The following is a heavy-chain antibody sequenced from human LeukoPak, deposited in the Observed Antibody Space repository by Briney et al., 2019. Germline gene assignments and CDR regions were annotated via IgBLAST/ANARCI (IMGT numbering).Heavy chain of an antibody. CDR2: ISYDGSNK. J-gene: IGHJ4*02. D-gene: IGHD3-3*01. V-gene: IGHV3-30-3*02. Sequence: GGSLRLSCAASGFTFSSYAMHWVRQAPGKGLEWVAVISYDGSNKYYADSVKGRFTISRDNSKNTLYLRLNSLRAEDTAIYYCAKFAYDFWSGSIDYWGQGTLVSVSS. CDR1: GFTFSSYA. CDR3: AKFAYDFWSGSIDY.